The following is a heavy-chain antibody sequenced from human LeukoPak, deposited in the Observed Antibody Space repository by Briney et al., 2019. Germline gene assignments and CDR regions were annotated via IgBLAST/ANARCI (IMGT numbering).Heavy chain of an antibody. CDR3: AGDRYDSSQGPFDP. J-gene: IGHJ5*02. CDR1: GGTFSSYA. D-gene: IGHD3-22*01. V-gene: IGHV1-69*05. Sequence: ASVKVSCKASGGTFSSYAISWVRQAPGQGLEWMGGIIPIFGTANYAQKFQGRVTITTDESTSTAYMELSSLRSEDTAVYYCAGDRYDSSQGPFDPWGQGTLVTVSS. CDR2: IIPIFGTA.